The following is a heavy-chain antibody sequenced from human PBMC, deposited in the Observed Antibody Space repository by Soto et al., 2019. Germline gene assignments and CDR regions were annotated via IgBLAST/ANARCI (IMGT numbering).Heavy chain of an antibody. V-gene: IGHV4-30-2*01. CDR3: ATDYGDYREDAFDI. Sequence: QLQLQESGSGLVKPSQTLSLTCAVSGGSISSGGYSWSWIRQPPGKGLEWIGYIYHSGSTYYNPSLKSRVTISVDRSKHQCSLKLSSVTAADTAVYYCATDYGDYREDAFDIWGQGTMVTVSS. D-gene: IGHD4-17*01. J-gene: IGHJ3*02. CDR2: IYHSGST. CDR1: GGSISSGGYS.